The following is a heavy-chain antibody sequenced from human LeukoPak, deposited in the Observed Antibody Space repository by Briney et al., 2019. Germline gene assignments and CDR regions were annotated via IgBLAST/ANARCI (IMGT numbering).Heavy chain of an antibody. D-gene: IGHD2-2*02. CDR1: GYTFTGYY. CDR2: INPNSGGT. V-gene: IGHV1-2*02. Sequence: ASVKVSCKASGYTFTGYYMHWVRQAPGQGLEWMGWINPNSGGTNYVQKFQGRVTMTRDTSISTAYMELSRLRSDDTAVYYCARAGLTDIVVVPAAIPGDYWGQGTLVTVSS. CDR3: ARAGLTDIVVVPAAIPGDY. J-gene: IGHJ4*02.